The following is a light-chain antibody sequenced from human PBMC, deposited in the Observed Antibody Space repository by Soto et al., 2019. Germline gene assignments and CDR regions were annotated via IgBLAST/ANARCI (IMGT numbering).Light chain of an antibody. V-gene: IGKV3-15*01. Sequence: EIVMTQSPATLSVSPGERATLSCRASQSVDTNLAWYQQKPGQAPRVLIYGASTRAAGIPARFSGSGSGTEFTLTISSLQSEDFAVYYCQQDDDWPPWTFGQGTKVELK. J-gene: IGKJ1*01. CDR3: QQDDDWPPWT. CDR1: QSVDTN. CDR2: GAS.